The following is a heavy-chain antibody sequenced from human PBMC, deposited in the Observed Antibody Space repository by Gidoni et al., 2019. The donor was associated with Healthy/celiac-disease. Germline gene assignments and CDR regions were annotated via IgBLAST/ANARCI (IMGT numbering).Heavy chain of an antibody. V-gene: IGHV3-7*01. CDR2: IKQDGSEK. Sequence: EVQLVESGGGLVQPGGSLRLSCAASGFTFRSYWMSWVRQAPGKGMEWVANIKQDGSEKYDVDSVKGRFTISRDNAKNSLYLQMNSLRAEDTAVYYCARGVAGVVPAAMFAYYYYGMDVWGQGTTVTVSS. CDR1: GFTFRSYW. CDR3: ARGVAGVVPAAMFAYYYYGMDV. D-gene: IGHD2-2*01. J-gene: IGHJ6*02.